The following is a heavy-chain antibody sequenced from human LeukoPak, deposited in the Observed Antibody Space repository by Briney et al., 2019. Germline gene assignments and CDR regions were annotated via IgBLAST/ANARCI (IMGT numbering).Heavy chain of an antibody. Sequence: ASETLSLTCTVSGGSVSSGSYYWSWIRQPPGKGLEWIGYIYYSGSTNYSPSLRSRVTISADTSKNQFSLKLSSVTAADTAVYYCARDKGYYESSGHLKAFDIWGQGTMVTVSS. D-gene: IGHD3-22*01. CDR3: ARDKGYYESSGHLKAFDI. CDR2: IYYSGST. V-gene: IGHV4-61*01. CDR1: GGSVSSGSYY. J-gene: IGHJ3*02.